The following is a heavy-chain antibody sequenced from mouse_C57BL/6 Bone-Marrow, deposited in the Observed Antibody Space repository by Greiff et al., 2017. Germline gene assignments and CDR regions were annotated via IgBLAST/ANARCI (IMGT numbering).Heavy chain of an antibody. CDR3: ARLDYYGSRESPRAMDY. D-gene: IGHD1-1*01. Sequence: VQLQQSGAELARPGASVKLSCKASGYTFTSYGISWVKQRTGQGLEWIGEIYPRSGNTYYNEKFKGKATLTADKSSSTAYMELRSLTSEDSAVYFCARLDYYGSRESPRAMDYWGQGTSGTVSS. CDR1: GYTFTSYG. V-gene: IGHV1-81*01. CDR2: IYPRSGNT. J-gene: IGHJ4*01.